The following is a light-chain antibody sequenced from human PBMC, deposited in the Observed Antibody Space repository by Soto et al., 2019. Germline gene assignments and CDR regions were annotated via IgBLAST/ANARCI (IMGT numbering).Light chain of an antibody. CDR3: QQYGSLSWT. Sequence: EIVLTQSPGTLSLSPGERVTLSCRASHSVPTNYLAWYQQKPGQSPKLLIYGASTRATGIPERFSGSGSGTDFTLTISRLEPEDFAVYYCQQYGSLSWTFGQGTKVDIK. V-gene: IGKV3-20*01. CDR2: GAS. J-gene: IGKJ1*01. CDR1: HSVPTNY.